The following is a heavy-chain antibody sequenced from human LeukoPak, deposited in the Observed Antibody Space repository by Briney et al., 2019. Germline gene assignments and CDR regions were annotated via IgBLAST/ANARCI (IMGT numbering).Heavy chain of an antibody. Sequence: SVKVSCKASGNTFTSYAITWVRQAPGQGLEWMGGIIPIFGTANYAQKFQGRVTLTRDMSTSTDYLELSSLRSEDTAVYYCARDNSVRDEAWWFNPWGQGTLVTVSS. CDR2: IIPIFGTA. V-gene: IGHV1-69*05. J-gene: IGHJ5*02. D-gene: IGHD5-24*01. CDR3: ARDNSVRDEAWWFNP. CDR1: GNTFTSYA.